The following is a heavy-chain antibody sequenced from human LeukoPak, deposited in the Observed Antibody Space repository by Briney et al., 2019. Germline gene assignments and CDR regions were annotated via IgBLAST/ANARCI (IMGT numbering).Heavy chain of an antibody. Sequence: PGGSLRLSCAASGFTFSNAWMSWVRQAPGKGLEWVGRIKSKTDGGTTDYAAPVKGRFTISRDDSKNTLYLQMNSLKTEDTAVYYCTTGYDYVWGSYRPYWGQGTLVTVSS. CDR2: IKSKTDGGTT. CDR3: TTGYDYVWGSYRPY. J-gene: IGHJ4*02. CDR1: GFTFSNAW. D-gene: IGHD3-16*02. V-gene: IGHV3-15*01.